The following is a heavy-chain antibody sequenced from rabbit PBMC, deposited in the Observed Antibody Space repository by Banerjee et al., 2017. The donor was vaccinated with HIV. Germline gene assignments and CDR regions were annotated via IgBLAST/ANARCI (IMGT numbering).Heavy chain of an antibody. Sequence: QEQLEESGGGLVKPEGSLTLTCKASGFFFSDRDVMCWVRQAPGKGLEWIACINAATGKPVYATWAKGRFTISRTSSTTVTLRMTSLTAADRAAYFCARGVWSHGYGSDLWGQGTLVTVS. CDR2: INAATGKP. CDR1: GFFFSDRDV. D-gene: IGHD6-1*01. J-gene: IGHJ4*01. CDR3: ARGVWSHGYGSDL. V-gene: IGHV1S45*01.